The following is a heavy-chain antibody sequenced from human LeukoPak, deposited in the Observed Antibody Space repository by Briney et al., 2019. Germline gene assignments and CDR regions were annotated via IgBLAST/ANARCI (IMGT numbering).Heavy chain of an antibody. CDR1: GGSISSYY. CDR2: IYYSGST. J-gene: IGHJ6*03. V-gene: IGHV4-39*07. Sequence: SETLSLTCTVSGGSISSYYWGWIRQPPRKGLEWIGSIYYSGSTYYNPSLKSRVTISVDTSKNQFSLKLSSVTAADTAVYYCASRKGTTSYYYYYYYMDVWGKGTTVTVSS. D-gene: IGHD1-1*01. CDR3: ASRKGTTSYYYYYYYMDV.